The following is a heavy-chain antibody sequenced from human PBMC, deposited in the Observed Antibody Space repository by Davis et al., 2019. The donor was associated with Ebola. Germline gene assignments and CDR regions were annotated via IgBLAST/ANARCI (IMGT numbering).Heavy chain of an antibody. CDR1: GGSINNYF. CDR2: IYYSGST. CDR3: ARVRSGYYGMDV. V-gene: IGHV4-59*01. Sequence: SETLSLTCTVSGGSINNYFWSWIRQPPGKGLEWIGYIYYSGSTNYNPSLKSRVTISVDTSKNQFSLKLSSVTAADTAVYYCARVRSGYYGMDVWGKGTTVTVSS. J-gene: IGHJ6*04. D-gene: IGHD6-25*01.